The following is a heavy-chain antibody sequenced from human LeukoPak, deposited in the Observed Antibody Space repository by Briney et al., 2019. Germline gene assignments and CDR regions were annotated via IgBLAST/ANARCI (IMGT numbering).Heavy chain of an antibody. CDR2: ISSSGST. J-gene: IGHJ5*02. V-gene: IGHV4-4*07. CDR3: ARDTAAGYFDP. CDR1: GASISSYY. Sequence: PSETLSLTCSVSGASISSYYWSWFRQPAGRGLGYIGRISSSGSTNYYHSFESRVSISIDTSSNQVSLRLSPVTAADTAVYFCARDTAAGYFDPWGQGILVTVSS. D-gene: IGHD2-2*01.